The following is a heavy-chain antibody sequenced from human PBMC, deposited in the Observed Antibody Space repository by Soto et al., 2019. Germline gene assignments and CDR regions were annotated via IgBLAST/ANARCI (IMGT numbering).Heavy chain of an antibody. CDR2: ISWNSGII. Sequence: EVQLVESGGGLVQPGRSLRPSCAASGFTFDDYAMHWVRQAPGKGLEWVSGISWNSGIIDYADSVKGRFTISRDNAKNSLYLQMNSLRAEDTALYYCARGYSYGVLGPLGYWGQGTLVTVSS. J-gene: IGHJ4*02. V-gene: IGHV3-9*01. D-gene: IGHD5-18*01. CDR3: ARGYSYGVLGPLGY. CDR1: GFTFDDYA.